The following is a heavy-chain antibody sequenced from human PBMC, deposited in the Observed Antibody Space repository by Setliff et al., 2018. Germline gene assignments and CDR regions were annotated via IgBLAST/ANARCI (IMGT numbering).Heavy chain of an antibody. J-gene: IGHJ3*02. CDR1: GYTFTGYY. V-gene: IGHV1-2*02. Sequence: GASVQVSCKASGYTFTGYYMHWVRQAPGQGLEWMGWINPNSGGTNYAQKFQGRVTMTRDTSISTAYMELSRLRSDDTAVYYCARELVIIATWGNSAMGEAFDIWGQGTMVTVSS. D-gene: IGHD3-16*01. CDR2: INPNSGGT. CDR3: ARELVIIATWGNSAMGEAFDI.